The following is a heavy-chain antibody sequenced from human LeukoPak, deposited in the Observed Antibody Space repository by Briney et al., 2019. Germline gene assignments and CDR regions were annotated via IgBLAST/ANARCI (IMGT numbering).Heavy chain of an antibody. J-gene: IGHJ6*02. Sequence: GGSLRLSCAASGFTFSSYGMHWVRQAPGKGLEWVAVIWYGGNNKYYADFVKGRFTISRDNSKNTLYLQLNSLRAEDTAVYNCARDRGSREDGMDVWGQGTTVTVSS. CDR1: GFTFSSYG. D-gene: IGHD1-26*01. V-gene: IGHV3-33*01. CDR2: IWYGGNNK. CDR3: ARDRGSREDGMDV.